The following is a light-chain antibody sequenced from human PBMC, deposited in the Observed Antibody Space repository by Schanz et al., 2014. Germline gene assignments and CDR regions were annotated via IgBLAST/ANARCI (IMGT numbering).Light chain of an antibody. J-gene: IGKJ3*01. Sequence: IEMTQSPSTLSASLGSSVTITCRASQSISSWLAWYQQKPGKAPKLLIYATSRLLSGVPSRFSGRGSGTEFTLTIRSLHPEDCATHYRQQSYMTPFTNGPGTKVDI. CDR2: ATS. CDR3: QQSYMTPFT. CDR1: QSISSW. V-gene: IGKV1-39*01.